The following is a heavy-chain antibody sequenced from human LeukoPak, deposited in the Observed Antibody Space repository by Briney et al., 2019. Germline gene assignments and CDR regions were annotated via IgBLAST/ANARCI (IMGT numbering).Heavy chain of an antibody. J-gene: IGHJ4*02. Sequence: GGSLRLSCAASGFTFSSYGMHWVRQAPGKGLEWVAYIRSDGYHTYYADSVKGRFTITRDNLKNTLYLQMNSLRLEDMAVYYCAKPSGSGVDYWGRGTRVTVSS. CDR1: GFTFSSYG. CDR3: AKPSGSGVDY. V-gene: IGHV3-30*02. CDR2: IRSDGYHT. D-gene: IGHD1-26*01.